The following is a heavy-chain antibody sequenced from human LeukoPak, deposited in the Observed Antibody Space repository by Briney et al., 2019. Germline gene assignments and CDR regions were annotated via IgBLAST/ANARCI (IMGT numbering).Heavy chain of an antibody. D-gene: IGHD3-10*01. V-gene: IGHV1-2*06. J-gene: IGHJ4*02. CDR3: ARVPEWFGELLEHFDY. Sequence: ASVTVSCKASGYTFTGYYMHWVRQAPGQGLEWMGRINPNSGGTNDAQKIQGKVTMTRDTSISTAYIERSRLRSDDTAVYYWARVPEWFGELLEHFDYWGQGTLVTVSS. CDR1: GYTFTGYY. CDR2: INPNSGGT.